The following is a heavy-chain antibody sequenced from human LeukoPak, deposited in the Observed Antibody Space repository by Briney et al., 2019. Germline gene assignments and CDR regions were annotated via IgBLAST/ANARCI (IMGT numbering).Heavy chain of an antibody. Sequence: PGGSLRLSCAASGFTFSDYSINWVRQAPGKGLEWVSSITTSSSYIYYADSVKGRFTISRDNAKNSLYLQMNSLRAEDTAVYYCVRLRRNSDSSGYHYYYDYWGQGTLVTVSS. CDR2: ITTSSSYI. CDR3: VRLRRNSDSSGYHYYYDY. D-gene: IGHD3-22*01. CDR1: GFTFSDYS. J-gene: IGHJ4*02. V-gene: IGHV3-21*01.